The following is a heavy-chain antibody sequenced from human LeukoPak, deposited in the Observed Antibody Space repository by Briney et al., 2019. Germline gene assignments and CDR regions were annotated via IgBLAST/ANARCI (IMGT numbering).Heavy chain of an antibody. Sequence: GGSLRLSCAVSGFTFSDYYMSWIRQAPGKGLEWVSYISSSGSTIYYADSVKGRFTISRDNAKNSLYLQMNSLRAEDTAVYYCARDREGYYGSGSYACYFDYWGQGTLVTVSS. V-gene: IGHV3-11*04. CDR2: ISSSGSTI. D-gene: IGHD3-10*01. J-gene: IGHJ4*02. CDR3: ARDREGYYGSGSYACYFDY. CDR1: GFTFSDYY.